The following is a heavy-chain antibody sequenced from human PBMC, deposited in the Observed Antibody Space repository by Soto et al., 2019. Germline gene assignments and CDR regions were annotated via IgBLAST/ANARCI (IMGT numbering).Heavy chain of an antibody. D-gene: IGHD6-6*01. J-gene: IGHJ4*02. V-gene: IGHV3-48*03. CDR3: ARDSRGGAARRPTFYY. CDR1: GFTFSSFE. CDR2: IGRSGETI. Sequence: TGGSLRLSCVGSGFTFSSFEMNWVRQTPGKGLEWLSYIGRSGETIYYADSVKGRFTISRDNAKSSLFLQMNGLRDEDTGIYYCARDSRGGAARRPTFYYWGRGXLVTVYS.